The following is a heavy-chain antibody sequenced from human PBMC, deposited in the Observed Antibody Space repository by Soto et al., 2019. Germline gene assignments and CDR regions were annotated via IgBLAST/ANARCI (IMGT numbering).Heavy chain of an antibody. Sequence: EASVKVSCKASGGTFSSYAISWVRQAPGQGLEWMGGIIPIFGTANYAQKFQGRVTITADESTSTAYMELSSLRSEDTAVYYCARDPGSSSWYAPHFDYWGQGTLVTVSS. CDR3: ARDPGSSSWYAPHFDY. J-gene: IGHJ4*02. CDR2: IIPIFGTA. D-gene: IGHD6-13*01. V-gene: IGHV1-69*13. CDR1: GGTFSSYA.